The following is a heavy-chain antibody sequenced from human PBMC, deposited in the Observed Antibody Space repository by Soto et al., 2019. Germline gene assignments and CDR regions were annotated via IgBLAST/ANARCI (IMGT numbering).Heavy chain of an antibody. V-gene: IGHV1-3*01. D-gene: IGHD1-26*01. Sequence: QVQLVQSGAEVKKPGPPVKVPCRPSGYPSIAFAMHWVRRPPGQRLEWMGWINAGNGNTKYSQKFQGRVTITRDTSASTAYMELSSLRSEDTAVYYCARGASPLIDYWGQGTLVTVSS. J-gene: IGHJ4*02. CDR1: GYPSIAFA. CDR2: INAGNGNT. CDR3: ARGASPLIDY.